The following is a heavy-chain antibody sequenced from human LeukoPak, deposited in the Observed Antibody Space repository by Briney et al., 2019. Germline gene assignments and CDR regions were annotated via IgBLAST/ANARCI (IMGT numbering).Heavy chain of an antibody. CDR3: ARAHRGVSKAGTKTIEQRAFDI. CDR2: INHSGST. V-gene: IGHV4-34*01. J-gene: IGHJ3*02. CDR1: GGSFSGYY. Sequence: SETLSLTCAVYGGSFSGYYWSWIRQPPAKGLEWIGEINHSGSTNYNPSLKSRLTISVDTSQNQFSLKLSAVTAADTAVYYCARAHRGVSKAGTKTIEQRAFDIWGQGTMVSVSS. D-gene: IGHD6-13*01.